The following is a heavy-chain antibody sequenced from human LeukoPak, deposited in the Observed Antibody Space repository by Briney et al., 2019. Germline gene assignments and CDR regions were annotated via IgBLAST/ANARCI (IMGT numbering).Heavy chain of an antibody. CDR1: GFTFSSYE. V-gene: IGHV3-48*03. D-gene: IGHD6-19*01. Sequence: GGSLRLSCAASGFTFSSYEMNWVRQAPGKGLEWVSYISRSGSSTIYYADSVKGRVTISRDNARNSLYLQMFSLRVEDTAVYYCARGLETTGWYKAFDIWGQGTMVTVSS. CDR3: ARGLETTGWYKAFDI. J-gene: IGHJ3*02. CDR2: ISRSGSSTI.